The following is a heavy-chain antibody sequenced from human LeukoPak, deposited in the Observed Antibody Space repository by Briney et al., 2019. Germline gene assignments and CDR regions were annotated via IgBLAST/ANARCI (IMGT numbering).Heavy chain of an antibody. CDR1: GYTFTSYY. Sequence: GASVKVSCKASGYTFTSYYMHWVRQAPGQGLEWMGIINPSGGSTGYAQKFQGRVTMTRDTSTSTVYMELSSLRSEDTAVYYCARGVSRPIFDIVVVVAANWFDPWGQGTLVTVSS. V-gene: IGHV1-46*01. J-gene: IGHJ5*02. CDR2: INPSGGST. D-gene: IGHD2-15*01. CDR3: ARGVSRPIFDIVVVVAANWFDP.